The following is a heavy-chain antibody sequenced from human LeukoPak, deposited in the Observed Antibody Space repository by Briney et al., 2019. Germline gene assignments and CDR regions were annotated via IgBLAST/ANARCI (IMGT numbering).Heavy chain of an antibody. V-gene: IGHV3-30*18. D-gene: IGHD4-17*01. CDR1: GFTFSSYG. CDR3: AKDAGDYVSGRDAFDI. CDR2: ISYDGSNK. Sequence: GGSLRLSCAASGFTFSSYGMHWVRQAPGKGLEWVAVISYDGSNKYYADSVKGRFTISRDNSKNTLYLQMNSLRAEDTAVYFCAKDAGDYVSGRDAFDIWGQGTMVTVSS. J-gene: IGHJ3*02.